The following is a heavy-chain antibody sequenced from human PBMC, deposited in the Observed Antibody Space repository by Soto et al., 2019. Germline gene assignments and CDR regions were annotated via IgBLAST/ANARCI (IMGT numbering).Heavy chain of an antibody. D-gene: IGHD6-19*01. CDR1: GDSVSSNSAA. Sequence: SPTLSLTCAISGDSVSSNSAAWNWIRQSPSRGLEWLGRTYYRSKWYNDYAVSVKSRITINPDTSKNQFSLQLNSVTPEDTAVYYCARDYGNSSGDPGVWFDPWGQGTLVTVSS. CDR3: ARDYGNSSGDPGVWFDP. J-gene: IGHJ5*02. V-gene: IGHV6-1*01. CDR2: TYYRSKWYN.